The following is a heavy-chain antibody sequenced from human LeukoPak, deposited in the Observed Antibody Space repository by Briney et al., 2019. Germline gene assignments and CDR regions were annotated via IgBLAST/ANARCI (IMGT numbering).Heavy chain of an antibody. CDR1: GDSVSSNSAA. J-gene: IGHJ4*02. D-gene: IGHD2/OR15-2a*01. CDR3: AREDGALSAYDYFFDY. Sequence: SQTLSLTCAISGDSVSSNSAAWNWIRQSPSRGLEWLGRTYYRSKWYNDYAVSVKSRITINPDTSKNQFSLQLNSVTPEDTAVYYCAREDGALSAYDYFFDYWGQGTLVTVSS. CDR2: TYYRSKWYN. V-gene: IGHV6-1*01.